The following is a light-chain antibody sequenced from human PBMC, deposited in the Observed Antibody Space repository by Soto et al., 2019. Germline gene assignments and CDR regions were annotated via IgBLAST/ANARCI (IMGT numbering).Light chain of an antibody. Sequence: DIQMTQSPSSLSASVGDRVTITCRASQSISTYLNWYRQKLGKAPKLLIYATSSLESGVPSRFSGSGSGTDFTLTISSLQPEDFATYFCQQSSSSPPTFGRGTKVDIK. CDR1: QSISTY. V-gene: IGKV1-39*01. CDR2: ATS. J-gene: IGKJ1*01. CDR3: QQSSSSPPT.